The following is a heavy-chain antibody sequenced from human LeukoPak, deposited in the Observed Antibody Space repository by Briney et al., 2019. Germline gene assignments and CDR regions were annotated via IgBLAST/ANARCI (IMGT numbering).Heavy chain of an antibody. CDR1: GGSISSNSYY. CDR3: ARGKPPYCSGGSCYSFDP. CDR2: IYYSGST. Sequence: PSETLSLTCAVSGGSISSNSYYWGWIRQPPGTGLEWIGSIYYSGSTYYNPSLKSRVTISVDTSKNQFSLKLSSVTAADTAVYYCARGKPPYCSGGSCYSFDPWGQGTLVTVSS. J-gene: IGHJ5*02. D-gene: IGHD2-15*01. V-gene: IGHV4-39*01.